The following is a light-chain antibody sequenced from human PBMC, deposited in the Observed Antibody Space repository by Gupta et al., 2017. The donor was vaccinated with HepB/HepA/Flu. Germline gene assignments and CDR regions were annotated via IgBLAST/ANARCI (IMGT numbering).Light chain of an antibody. CDR2: DAS. V-gene: IGKV1-33*01. CDR3: QQKDNLPLT. Sequence: DIQMTQSPPSLSASVGDRVTITCQASQDISNYLNWYQQKPGKAPKLLNYDASKVETGVQSRFSGGGCGADITFTISGLQPEDVANYCCQQKDNLPLTFGGGTKVEIK. J-gene: IGKJ4*01. CDR1: QDISNY.